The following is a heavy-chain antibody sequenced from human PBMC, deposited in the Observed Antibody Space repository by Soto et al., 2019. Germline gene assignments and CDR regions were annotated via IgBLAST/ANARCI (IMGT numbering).Heavy chain of an antibody. CDR1: GYTFTSEG. CDR2: ISAYNGNT. V-gene: IGHV1-18*01. Sequence: ASVKVSCKDSGYTFTSEGISWVRQAPGQGLEWMGWISAYNGNTNYAQKLQGRVTMTTDTSTSTAYMELRSLRSDDTAVYYCARGYDILTGYYIIGDYWGQGTLVTVSS. J-gene: IGHJ4*02. CDR3: ARGYDILTGYYIIGDY. D-gene: IGHD3-9*01.